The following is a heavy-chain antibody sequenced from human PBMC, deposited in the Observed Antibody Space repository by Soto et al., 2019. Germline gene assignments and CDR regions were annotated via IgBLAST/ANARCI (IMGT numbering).Heavy chain of an antibody. D-gene: IGHD3-22*01. CDR3: ASDKRDYHDSSGYPFYY. J-gene: IGHJ4*02. V-gene: IGHV1-46*01. Sequence: ASVKVSCKASGYTFTSYDMHWVRQAPGQGLEWMGIINPSGGSTSYAQKFQGRVTMTRDTSTSTVHMELSSLRSEDTAVYYCASDKRDYHDSSGYPFYYWGQGSLVTLSS. CDR2: INPSGGST. CDR1: GYTFTSYD.